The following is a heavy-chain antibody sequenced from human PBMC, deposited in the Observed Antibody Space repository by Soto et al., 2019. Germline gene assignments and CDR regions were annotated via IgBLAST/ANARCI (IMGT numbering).Heavy chain of an antibody. Sequence: SVKVSCKASGGTFSSYAISWVRQAPGQGLEWMGGIIPIFGTANYAQKFQGRVTITADESTSTAYMELSSLRSEDTAVYYCARGGCSSTSCYGTGAYYYYYYGMDVWGQGTTVTVSS. CDR1: GGTFSSYA. J-gene: IGHJ6*02. CDR2: IIPIFGTA. CDR3: ARGGCSSTSCYGTGAYYYYYYGMDV. V-gene: IGHV1-69*13. D-gene: IGHD2-2*01.